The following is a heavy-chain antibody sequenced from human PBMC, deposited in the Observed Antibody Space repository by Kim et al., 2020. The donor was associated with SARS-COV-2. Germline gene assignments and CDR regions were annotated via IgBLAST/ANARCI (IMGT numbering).Heavy chain of an antibody. V-gene: IGHV3-48*03. Sequence: GGSLRLSCAASGFTFSSYEMNWVRQAPGKGLEWVSYISSSGSTIYYADSVKGRFTISRDNAKNSLYLQMNSLRAEDTAVYCCAVEMATYYYYYYGMDVWGQGTTVTVSS. CDR1: GFTFSSYE. CDR3: AVEMATYYYYYYGMDV. D-gene: IGHD5-12*01. J-gene: IGHJ6*02. CDR2: ISSSGSTI.